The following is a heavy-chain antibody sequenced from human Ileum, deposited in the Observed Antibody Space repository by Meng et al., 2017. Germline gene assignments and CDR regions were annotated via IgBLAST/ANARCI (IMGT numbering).Heavy chain of an antibody. D-gene: IGHD6-19*01. CDR3: ARDMAVFGNTRPNYFDY. J-gene: IGHJ4*02. CDR1: GFTFSSYE. V-gene: IGHV3-48*03. Sequence: GESLKISCAASGFTFSSYEMNWVRQAPGKGLEWVSYISDSGRNIYYADSVKGRFTISRDNTKNSLYLQMNSLRAEDTAVYYCARDMAVFGNTRPNYFDYWGQGTLVTVSS. CDR2: ISDSGRNI.